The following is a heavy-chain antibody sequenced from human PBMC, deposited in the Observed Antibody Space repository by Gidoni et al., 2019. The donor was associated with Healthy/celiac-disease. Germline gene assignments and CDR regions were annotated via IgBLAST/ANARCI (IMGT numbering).Heavy chain of an antibody. CDR1: GGSVSSVTYY. Sequence: QVQLQESGPGLAKPSETLSLTCTVSGGSVSSVTYYWSWIRQPPGKGLEWIGYSYYSGCTNYNPSLKSRVTISVDTAKNQYALKLSSVTAADTAVYYCARGGEGSSTSCYQSGWVDPWGQGTLVTVSS. CDR3: ARGGEGSSTSCYQSGWVDP. J-gene: IGHJ5*02. CDR2: SYYSGCT. V-gene: IGHV4-61*01. D-gene: IGHD2-2*01.